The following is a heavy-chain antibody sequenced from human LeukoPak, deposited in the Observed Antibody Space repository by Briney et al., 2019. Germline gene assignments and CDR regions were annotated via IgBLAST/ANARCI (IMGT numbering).Heavy chain of an antibody. J-gene: IGHJ4*02. Sequence: PGRSLRLSCAASGFTFNTYAMHWVRQAPGKGLEWVAVISYDGSIKYYADSVKGRFTTSRDNSKNMLYLQMNSLSAEDTAVYYCARGPGYSSGWYVLSVDYWGQGTLVTVSS. CDR2: ISYDGSIK. D-gene: IGHD6-19*01. V-gene: IGHV3-30-3*01. CDR1: GFTFNTYA. CDR3: ARGPGYSSGWYVLSVDY.